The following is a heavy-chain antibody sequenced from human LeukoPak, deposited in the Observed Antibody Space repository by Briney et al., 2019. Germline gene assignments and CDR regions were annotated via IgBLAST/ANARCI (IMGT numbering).Heavy chain of an antibody. V-gene: IGHV1-46*01. D-gene: IGHD3-22*01. J-gene: IGHJ6*02. CDR2: INPSGGST. CDR3: ARGFITMIVRASYGMDV. CDR1: GGTFTSYY. Sequence: VASVKVSCKASGGTFTSYYMHWVRQAPGQGLEWMGIINPSGGSTSYAQKFQGRVTMTRDTSTSTVYMELSSLRPEDTAVYYCARGFITMIVRASYGMDVWGQGTTVTVSS.